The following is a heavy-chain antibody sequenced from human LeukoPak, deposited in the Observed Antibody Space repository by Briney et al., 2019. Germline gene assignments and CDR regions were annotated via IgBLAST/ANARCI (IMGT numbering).Heavy chain of an antibody. D-gene: IGHD3-3*01. CDR1: GGTFSTYA. V-gene: IGHV1-69*04. CDR3: ATGIGTLWSGYYHDY. J-gene: IGHJ4*02. CDR2: IIPVLGVA. Sequence: ASVKVSCKASGGTFSTYAISWVRQAPGQGLEWMGRIIPVLGVANYAQKFQGSVTISADKSTSTAYMEVSSLRSDDTAVYYCATGIGTLWSGYYHDYWGQGTLVTVSS.